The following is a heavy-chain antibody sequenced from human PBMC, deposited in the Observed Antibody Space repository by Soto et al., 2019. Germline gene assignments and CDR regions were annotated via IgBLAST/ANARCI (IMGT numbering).Heavy chain of an antibody. J-gene: IGHJ2*01. CDR3: ARDPSQSFIAAAGMLGYFDL. D-gene: IGHD6-13*01. CDR1: GYTFTSYA. Sequence: ASVKVSCKASGYTFTSYAMHWVRQAPGQRLEWMGWINAGNGNTKYSQKFQGRVTITRDTSASTAYMELSSLRSEGTAVYYCARDPSQSFIAAAGMLGYFDLWGRGTLVTVSS. CDR2: INAGNGNT. V-gene: IGHV1-3*01.